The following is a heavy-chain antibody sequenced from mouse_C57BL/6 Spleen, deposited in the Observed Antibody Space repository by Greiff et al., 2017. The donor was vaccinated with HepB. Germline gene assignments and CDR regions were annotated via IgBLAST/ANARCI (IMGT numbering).Heavy chain of an antibody. CDR1: GYAFSSSW. V-gene: IGHV1-82*01. Sequence: VQLQQSGPELVKPGASVKISCKASGYAFSSSWMNWVKQRPGKGLEWIGRIYPGDGDTNYNGKFKGKATLTADKSSSTAYMQLSILTSEDSAVYFCAISGSPYDGYSAWFAYWGQGTLVTVSA. D-gene: IGHD2-3*01. CDR2: IYPGDGDT. CDR3: AISGSPYDGYSAWFAY. J-gene: IGHJ3*01.